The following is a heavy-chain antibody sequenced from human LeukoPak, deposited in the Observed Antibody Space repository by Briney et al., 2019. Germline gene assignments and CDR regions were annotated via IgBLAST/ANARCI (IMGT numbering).Heavy chain of an antibody. CDR3: ARGTISRGVPLDY. D-gene: IGHD3-10*01. CDR2: TYYRSKWYN. V-gene: IGHV6-1*01. J-gene: IGHJ4*02. CDR1: GDSVSTNSAA. Sequence: SQTLSLTCAISGDSVSTNSAAWNWIRQCPSRGLEWLGRTYYRSKWYNDSAVSVKGRLTINPDTSRNQFSLQLDSVTPEDTAVYYCARGTISRGVPLDYWGQGTLVTVSS.